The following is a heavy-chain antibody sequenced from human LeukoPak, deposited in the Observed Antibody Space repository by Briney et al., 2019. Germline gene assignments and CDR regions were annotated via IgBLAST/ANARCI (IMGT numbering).Heavy chain of an antibody. J-gene: IGHJ4*02. CDR3: LGYCRGNNCYSGGY. CDR2: ICGSGGST. CDR1: GFTFSSYA. D-gene: IGHD2-15*01. V-gene: IGHV3-23*01. Sequence: PGGSLRLSCAASGFTFSSYAMSWVRRAPGKGLEWVSAICGSGGSTYYADSVKGRFTISRDNSKNTQSLQMNSLRAEDTAVYYCLGYCRGNNCYSGGYWGQGTLVTVSS.